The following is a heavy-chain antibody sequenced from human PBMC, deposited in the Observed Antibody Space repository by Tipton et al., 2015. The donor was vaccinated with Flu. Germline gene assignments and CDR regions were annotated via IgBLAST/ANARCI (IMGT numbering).Heavy chain of an antibody. CDR2: INEDGSTT. D-gene: IGHD2/OR15-2a*01. J-gene: IGHJ4*02. V-gene: IGHV3-7*01. CDR1: GFAFSSYW. Sequence: GSLRLSCAASGFAFSSYWVLWVRQAPGKGLDWVANINEDGSTTYYLGSVKGRFTISRDNARNSVFLQMNSLRVEDTALYYCAIFKNPGHWGQGTLVTVSS. CDR3: AIFKNPGH.